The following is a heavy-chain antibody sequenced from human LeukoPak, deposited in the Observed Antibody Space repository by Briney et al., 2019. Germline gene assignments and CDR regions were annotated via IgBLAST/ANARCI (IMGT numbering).Heavy chain of an antibody. Sequence: GSSVKLSCKASGVTFSSYAISWVRQAPGQGLEWMGGIIPIFGTANYAQKFQGRVTITTDESTSTAYMELSSLRSEDTAVYYCARSSGYYYLNWFDPWGQGTLVTVSS. D-gene: IGHD3-22*01. CDR2: IIPIFGTA. CDR3: ARSSGYYYLNWFDP. V-gene: IGHV1-69*05. CDR1: GVTFSSYA. J-gene: IGHJ5*02.